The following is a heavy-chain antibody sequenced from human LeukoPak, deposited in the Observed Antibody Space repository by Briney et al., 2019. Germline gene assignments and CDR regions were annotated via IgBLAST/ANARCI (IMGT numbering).Heavy chain of an antibody. D-gene: IGHD2-21*02. V-gene: IGHV3-48*03. CDR3: ARDRSKVTAYDDALDI. Sequence: RPGGSLRLSCVGSGFSFGSYKINWVRQAPGKGLEWVSYISDIGTTTHYADSVKGRFTIFRDNAKNSVYLLMDSLMAEDTAIYYCARDRSKVTAYDDALDIWGQGTMVTVSS. CDR1: GFSFGSYK. J-gene: IGHJ3*02. CDR2: ISDIGTTT.